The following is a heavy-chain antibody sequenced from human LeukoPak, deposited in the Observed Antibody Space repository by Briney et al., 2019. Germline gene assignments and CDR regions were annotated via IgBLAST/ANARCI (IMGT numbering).Heavy chain of an antibody. CDR3: ARDGVVTMVRGAPPTLSDGMDV. Sequence: GASVKVSCKASGYTFTSYGISWVRQAPGQGLEWMGWISAYNGNTNYAQKLQGRVTMTTDTSTSTAYMELRSLRSDDTAVYYCARDGVVTMVRGAPPTLSDGMDVWGQGTTVTVSS. D-gene: IGHD3-10*01. V-gene: IGHV1-18*01. CDR2: ISAYNGNT. CDR1: GYTFTSYG. J-gene: IGHJ6*02.